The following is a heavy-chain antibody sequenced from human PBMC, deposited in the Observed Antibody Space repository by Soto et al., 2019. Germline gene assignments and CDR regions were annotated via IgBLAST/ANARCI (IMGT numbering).Heavy chain of an antibody. V-gene: IGHV3-21*01. CDR1: GFTFSSYS. Sequence: KPGGSLRLSCAASGFTFSSYSMNWVRQAPGKXLEWVSSISSSSSYIYYADSVKGRFTISRDNAKNSLYLQMNSLRAEDTAVYYCARDLYYDYWSGYYEGVTHYYYYGMDVWGQGTTVTVSS. J-gene: IGHJ6*02. CDR3: ARDLYYDYWSGYYEGVTHYYYYGMDV. CDR2: ISSSSSYI. D-gene: IGHD3-3*01.